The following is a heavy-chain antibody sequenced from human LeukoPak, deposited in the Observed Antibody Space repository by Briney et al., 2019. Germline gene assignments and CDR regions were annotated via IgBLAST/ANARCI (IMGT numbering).Heavy chain of an antibody. V-gene: IGHV4-59*01. CDR1: GGSISSYY. D-gene: IGHD4-17*01. J-gene: IGHJ4*02. Sequence: PSETLSLTCTVSGGSISSYYWNWIRQPPEKGLEWIGYISYSGSTNYNPSLNSRITISVDTSKNQFSLNLNSVTAADTAVYYCARDPGHTDYGDFHFDYWGQGTLVTVSS. CDR3: ARDPGHTDYGDFHFDY. CDR2: ISYSGST.